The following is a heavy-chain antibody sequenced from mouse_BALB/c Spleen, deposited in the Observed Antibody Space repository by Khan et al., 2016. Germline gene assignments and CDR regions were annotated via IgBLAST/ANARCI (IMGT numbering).Heavy chain of an antibody. V-gene: IGHV2-9*02. CDR1: GFSLTTYG. CDR2: IWAGGST. J-gene: IGHJ2*01. CDR3: ARDSGSRLYYFDY. D-gene: IGHD1-1*01. Sequence: QVQLKQSGPGPVAPSQSLSITCTVSGFSLTTYGVHWVRQPPGKGLEWLGIIWAGGSTNYKSALMSRLSISKDNSKSQVFLQMNSLQTDETAIYYCARDSGSRLYYFDYWGQGTTLTVSS.